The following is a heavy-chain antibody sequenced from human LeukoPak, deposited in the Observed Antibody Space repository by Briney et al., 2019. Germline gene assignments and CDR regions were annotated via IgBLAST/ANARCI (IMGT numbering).Heavy chain of an antibody. CDR3: ATAVQVGATPLGGMDV. CDR2: FDPEDGET. Sequence: GASVKVSCKVSGYTLTELSMHWVRQAPGKGLEWMGGFDPEDGETIYAQKLQGRVTMTEDTSTDTAYMELSSLRSEDTAVYHCATAVQVGATPLGGMDVWGQGTTVTVSS. J-gene: IGHJ6*02. D-gene: IGHD1-26*01. CDR1: GYTLTELS. V-gene: IGHV1-24*01.